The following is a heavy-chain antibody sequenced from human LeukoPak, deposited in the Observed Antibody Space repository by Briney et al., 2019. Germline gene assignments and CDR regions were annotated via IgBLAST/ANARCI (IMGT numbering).Heavy chain of an antibody. CDR2: IYYSGGT. Sequence: SETLSLTCTVSGGSTSSSTCYWGWVRQPPGKGLEWIGSIYYSGGTYYSPSLESRVTISVDTSKSQFSLKLRSVTAADTAVYYCARHETTRMTYRLGSDPWGQGMLVTVSS. CDR1: GGSTSSSTCY. D-gene: IGHD1/OR15-1a*01. V-gene: IGHV4-39*01. J-gene: IGHJ5*02. CDR3: ARHETTRMTYRLGSDP.